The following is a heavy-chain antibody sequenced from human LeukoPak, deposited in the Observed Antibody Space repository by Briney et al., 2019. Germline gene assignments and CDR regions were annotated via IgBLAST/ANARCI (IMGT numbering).Heavy chain of an antibody. Sequence: GGSLRLSCAASGFTFSDNYMTWVRQAPGKGLEWLSYISGNGGVIQYADSVKGRFTISRDNVRNSLYLQMNNLRAEDTALYYCARVPEDEMAAIDRYNYYMDVWGKGTTVTVSS. V-gene: IGHV3-11*01. CDR3: ARVPEDEMAAIDRYNYYMDV. CDR1: GFTFSDNY. J-gene: IGHJ6*03. CDR2: ISGNGGVI. D-gene: IGHD5-24*01.